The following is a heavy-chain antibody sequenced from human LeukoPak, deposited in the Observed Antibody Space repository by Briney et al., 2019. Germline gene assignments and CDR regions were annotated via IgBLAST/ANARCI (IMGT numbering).Heavy chain of an antibody. D-gene: IGHD7-27*01. CDR2: INHSGST. J-gene: IGHJ3*02. V-gene: IGHV4-34*01. CDR3: ARERLGANDAFDI. Sequence: PSETLSLTCAVYGGSFSGYYWSWIRQPPGKGLEWIGEINHSGSTNYNPSLKGRVTISVDTSKNQFSLKLSSVTAADTAVYYCARERLGANDAFDIWGQGTMVTVSS. CDR1: GGSFSGYY.